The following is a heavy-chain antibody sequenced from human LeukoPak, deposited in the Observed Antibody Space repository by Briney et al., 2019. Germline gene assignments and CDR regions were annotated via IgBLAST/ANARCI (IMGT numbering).Heavy chain of an antibody. J-gene: IGHJ3*02. Sequence: GGSLRLSCAASGFTFSSYAMTCVRQAPGEGLEWVSAISASGGDTYYPDSVRGRFTISRDNSKNTLFLQMNNMRVEDTAVYYCARDPNGDYVGAFEMWGPGTKVTVS. CDR1: GFTFSSYA. D-gene: IGHD4-17*01. V-gene: IGHV3-23*01. CDR3: ARDPNGDYVGAFEM. CDR2: ISASGGDT.